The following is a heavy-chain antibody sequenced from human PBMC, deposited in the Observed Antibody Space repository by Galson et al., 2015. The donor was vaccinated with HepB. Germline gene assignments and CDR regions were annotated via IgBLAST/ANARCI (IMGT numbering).Heavy chain of an antibody. J-gene: IGHJ1*01. CDR2: IYYSGIT. D-gene: IGHD3-16*02. V-gene: IGHV4-39*07. CDR1: GGSVGSGSYH. Sequence: ETLSLTCSVSGGSVGSGSYHWGWIRQPPGKGLEWIGTIYYSGITYYNPSLKSRVTISVDTSKNRFSLKLSSVTAADTAVYYCARGQVLFRDYVWGSYRYQYFQHWGQGTLVTVSS. CDR3: ARGQVLFRDYVWGSYRYQYFQH.